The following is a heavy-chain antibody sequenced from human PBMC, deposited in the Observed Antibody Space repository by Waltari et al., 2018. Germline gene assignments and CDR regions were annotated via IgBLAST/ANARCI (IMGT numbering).Heavy chain of an antibody. V-gene: IGHV3-30-3*01. CDR3: ARDEMIVVVPAAIIY. D-gene: IGHD2-2*02. J-gene: IGHJ4*02. CDR1: GFTFSSYA. Sequence: QVQLVESGGGVVQPGRSLRLACAASGFTFSSYAMHGVRRAAGKGLGWVAVISYDVSNKYYADSVKGRCTISRDNSNNTLYLQMNSLRAEDTAVYYCARDEMIVVVPAAIIYWGQGTLVTVSS. CDR2: ISYDVSNK.